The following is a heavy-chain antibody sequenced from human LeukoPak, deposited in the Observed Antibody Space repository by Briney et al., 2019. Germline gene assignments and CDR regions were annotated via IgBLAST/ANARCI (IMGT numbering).Heavy chain of an antibody. CDR1: GHTFVSYG. CDR2: ISGYNGKI. CDR3: ARRFCSSVSCYGDDAFDV. D-gene: IGHD2-2*01. J-gene: IGHJ3*01. Sequence: ASVKVSFKASGHTFVSYGISWVRQAPGQGLEWMGWISGYNGKINYAQKFQGRVTMTTDTSTSTAYLELRSLTSEDTAVYYCARRFCSSVSCYGDDAFDVWGQGTLVTVSS. V-gene: IGHV1-18*01.